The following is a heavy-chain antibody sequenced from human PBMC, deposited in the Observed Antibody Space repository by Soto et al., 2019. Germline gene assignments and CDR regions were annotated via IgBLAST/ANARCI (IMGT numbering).Heavy chain of an antibody. Sequence: PGGSLRLSCAASGFTFSSYAMSWVRQAPGKGLEWVSAISGSGGSTYHADSVKGRFTISRDNSKNTLYLQMNSLRAEDTAVYYCAKFTSLYYGQLKTFYYYYGMDVWGQGTTVTVSS. CDR2: ISGSGGST. CDR3: AKFTSLYYGQLKTFYYYYGMDV. J-gene: IGHJ6*02. V-gene: IGHV3-23*01. CDR1: GFTFSSYA. D-gene: IGHD1-1*01.